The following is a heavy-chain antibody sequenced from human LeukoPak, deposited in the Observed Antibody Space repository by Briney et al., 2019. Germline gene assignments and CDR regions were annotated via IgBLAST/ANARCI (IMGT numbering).Heavy chain of an antibody. V-gene: IGHV4-34*01. CDR2: INHSGAT. J-gene: IGHJ5*01. Sequence: SETLSLTCAVYGGSFSGYNWNWIRQPPGKGLEWIGEINHSGATKYNPSLKSRLTIAVDTSKNQFSLKLKSVSAADTAVYYCARGSPKHDSWGQGTLVIVSS. CDR1: GGSFSGYN. CDR3: ARGSPKHDS.